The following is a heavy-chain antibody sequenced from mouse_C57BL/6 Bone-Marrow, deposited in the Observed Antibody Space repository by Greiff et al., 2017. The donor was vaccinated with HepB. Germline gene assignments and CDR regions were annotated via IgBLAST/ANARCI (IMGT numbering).Heavy chain of an antibody. CDR3: AKPSDYYCSSYWYFDV. CDR1: GFTFSSYA. D-gene: IGHD1-1*01. V-gene: IGHV5-4*01. CDR2: ISDGGSYT. J-gene: IGHJ1*03. Sequence: EVQLVESGGGLVKPGGSLKLSCAASGFTFSSYAMSWVRQTPEKRLEWVATISDGGSYTYYPDNVKGRFTISRDNAKNNLYLQMSHLKSEDTAMYYCAKPSDYYCSSYWYFDVWGTGTTVTVSS.